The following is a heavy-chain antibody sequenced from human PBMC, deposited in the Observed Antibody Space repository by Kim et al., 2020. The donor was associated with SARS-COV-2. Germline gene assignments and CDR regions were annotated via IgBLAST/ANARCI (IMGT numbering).Heavy chain of an antibody. D-gene: IGHD3-16*01. J-gene: IGHJ4*02. CDR1: GFIFSNYR. CDR2: ISTNGFI. V-gene: IGHV3-21*01. Sequence: GGSLRLSCVAFGFIFSNYRMNWVRQAPGKGQEWVSSISTNGFIHYADSVKGRFAISRDDAKKTVFLQMDSLRAEDTAVYYCARDGQDYTWGHWGQGTLVTVGS. CDR3: ARDGQDYTWGH.